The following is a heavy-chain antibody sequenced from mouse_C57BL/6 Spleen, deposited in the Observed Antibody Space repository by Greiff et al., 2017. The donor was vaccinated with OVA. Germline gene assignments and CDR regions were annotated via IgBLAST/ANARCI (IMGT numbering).Heavy chain of an antibody. D-gene: IGHD3-3*01. J-gene: IGHJ2*01. Sequence: QVQLQQPGAELVKPGASVKLSCKASGYTFTSYWMHWVKQRPGQGLEWIGMIHPNSGSTNYNEKFKSKATLTVDKSSSTAYMQLSSLTSEDSAVYYCARSGWDIRGDYWGQGTTLTVSS. CDR3: ARSGWDIRGDY. CDR2: IHPNSGST. V-gene: IGHV1-64*01. CDR1: GYTFTSYW.